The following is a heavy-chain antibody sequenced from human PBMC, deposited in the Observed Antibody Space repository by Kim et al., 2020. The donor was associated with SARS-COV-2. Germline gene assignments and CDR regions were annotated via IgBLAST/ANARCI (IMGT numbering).Heavy chain of an antibody. J-gene: IGHJ5*02. V-gene: IGHV4-61*01. Sequence: SETLSLTCTVSGGSVSSGSYYWSWIRQPPGKGLEWIGYIYYSGSTNYNPSLKSRVTISVDTSKNQFSLKLSSVTAADTDVYYCARGRAIRSSIRWFDPWGQGTLVTVSS. D-gene: IGHD6-6*01. CDR2: IYYSGST. CDR1: GGSVSSGSYY. CDR3: ARGRAIRSSIRWFDP.